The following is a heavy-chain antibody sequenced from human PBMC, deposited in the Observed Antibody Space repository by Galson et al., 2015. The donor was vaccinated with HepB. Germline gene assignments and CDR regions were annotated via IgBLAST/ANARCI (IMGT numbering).Heavy chain of an antibody. Sequence: SLRLSCAASGFTFSNAWMSWVRQAPGKGLEWVGRIKSKTDGGTTDYAAPVKGRFTISRDDSKNTLYLQMNSLKTEDTAVYYCTTPKTTQTQTTVTTCTHQIYYYYGMDVWGQGTTVTVSS. V-gene: IGHV3-15*01. CDR3: TTPKTTQTQTTVTTCTHQIYYYYGMDV. D-gene: IGHD4-17*01. J-gene: IGHJ6*02. CDR1: GFTFSNAW. CDR2: IKSKTDGGTT.